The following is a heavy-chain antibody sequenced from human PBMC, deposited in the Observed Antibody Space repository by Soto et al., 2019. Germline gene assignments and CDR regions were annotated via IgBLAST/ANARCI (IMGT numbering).Heavy chain of an antibody. J-gene: IGHJ3*02. D-gene: IGHD3-22*01. V-gene: IGHV3-30-3*01. CDR2: ISYDGSSE. CDR1: GLTFTNHA. Sequence: QVQLVESGGGVVQPGRSLRLSCAASGLTFTNHAMHWVRQAPGRGLEWVAVISYDGSSEYYADSVKGRVTFARDNSKKTLFLQMNSLRPDDTAVYYCARRASSAYPHEGFDIWGQGTMVIVSS. CDR3: ARRASSAYPHEGFDI.